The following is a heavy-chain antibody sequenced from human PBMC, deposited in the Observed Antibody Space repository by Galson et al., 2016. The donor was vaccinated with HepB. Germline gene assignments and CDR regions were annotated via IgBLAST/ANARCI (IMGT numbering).Heavy chain of an antibody. CDR3: ARSRSGRFYDY. CDR2: INANTGGT. D-gene: IGHD3-16*01. CDR1: GDIFIAYY. Sequence: SVKVSCKASGDIFIAYYMDWVRQAPGKGPEWMGRINANTGGTNYAQKFQGRVTMTRDTSISTAYMELSSLRSDDTDVYYCARSRSGRFYDYWGQGTLVTVSS. V-gene: IGHV1-2*05. J-gene: IGHJ1*01.